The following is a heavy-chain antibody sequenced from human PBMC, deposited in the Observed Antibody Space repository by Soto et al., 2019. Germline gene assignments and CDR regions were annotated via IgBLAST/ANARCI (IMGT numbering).Heavy chain of an antibody. V-gene: IGHV3-15*01. Sequence: GGSLRLSCAASGFTFSNAWMSWVRQAPGKGLEWVGRIKSKTDGGTTDYAAPVKGRFTISRDDSKNTLYLQMNSLKTEDTAVYYCTTEYCSGGSCYSLIYFDYWGQGTLVTVSS. CDR3: TTEYCSGGSCYSLIYFDY. J-gene: IGHJ4*02. CDR2: IKSKTDGGTT. D-gene: IGHD2-15*01. CDR1: GFTFSNAW.